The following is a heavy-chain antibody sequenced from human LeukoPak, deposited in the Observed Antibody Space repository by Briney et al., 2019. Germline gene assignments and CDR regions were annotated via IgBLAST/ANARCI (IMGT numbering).Heavy chain of an antibody. J-gene: IGHJ4*02. Sequence: ASVTVSFKASGYTFTIHYINWVRQAPGQGVEWMGISNPNSGATDSAQTFKGRLTLTRDTSTSTFYMELSSLRSADTAVYFCSRSEYYGAGSFDYWGQGTLVTVSS. CDR3: SRSEYYGAGSFDY. CDR2: SNPNSGAT. D-gene: IGHD3-10*01. CDR1: GYTFTIHY. V-gene: IGHV1-46*01.